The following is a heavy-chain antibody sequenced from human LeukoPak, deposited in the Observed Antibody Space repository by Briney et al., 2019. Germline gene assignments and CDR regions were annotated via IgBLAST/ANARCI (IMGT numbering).Heavy chain of an antibody. V-gene: IGHV1-2*02. CDR3: ARGANYYDSSGPLETN. CDR2: INPNSGGT. J-gene: IGHJ4*02. D-gene: IGHD3-22*01. Sequence: GASVKVSCKASGYTFTGYYMHWVRQAPGQGLEWMGWINPNSGGTNYAQKFQGRVTMTRDTSISTAYMELSRLRSGDTAVYYCARGANYYDSSGPLETNWGQGTLVTVSS. CDR1: GYTFTGYY.